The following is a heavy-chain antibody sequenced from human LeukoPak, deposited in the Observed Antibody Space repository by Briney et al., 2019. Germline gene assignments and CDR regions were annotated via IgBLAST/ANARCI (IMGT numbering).Heavy chain of an antibody. CDR2: IYYSGST. Sequence: PSETLSLTCTVSGGSISSHYWSWIRQPPGKGLEWIGYIYYSGSTNYNPSLKSRVTISVDTSKNQFSLKLSSVTAADTAVYCCAREGGLQLGAFDIWGQGTMVTVSS. CDR3: AREGGLQLGAFDI. V-gene: IGHV4-59*11. J-gene: IGHJ3*02. CDR1: GGSISSHY. D-gene: IGHD5-24*01.